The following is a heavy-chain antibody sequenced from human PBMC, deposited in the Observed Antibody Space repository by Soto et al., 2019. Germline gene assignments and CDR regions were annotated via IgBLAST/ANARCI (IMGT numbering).Heavy chain of an antibody. J-gene: IGHJ4*02. CDR3: ARDPTVVTLDISFDY. V-gene: IGHV3-30-3*01. Sequence: GGSLRLSCAASGFTFSSYAMHWVRQAPGKGLEWVAVISYDGSNKYYADSVKGRFTISRDNSKNTLYLQMNSLRAEDTAVYYCARDPTVVTLDISFDYWGQGTLVTVSS. CDR2: ISYDGSNK. CDR1: GFTFSSYA. D-gene: IGHD2-21*02.